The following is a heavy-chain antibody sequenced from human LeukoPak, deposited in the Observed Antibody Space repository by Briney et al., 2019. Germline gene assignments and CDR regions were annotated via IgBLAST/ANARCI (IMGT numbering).Heavy chain of an antibody. V-gene: IGHV1-58*01. J-gene: IGHJ3*02. Sequence: SVKVSCKSSGFSFSNSAVQWVRQARGQRLEWIGWIIVGSGTTNYAQSLQGRLTITRDMSTNTAYMELNSLRSDDTAVYYCAAERYGGISDCCNFEIWGQGTMVTVSS. CDR3: AAERYGGISDCCNFEI. D-gene: IGHD4-23*01. CDR2: IIVGSGTT. CDR1: GFSFSNSA.